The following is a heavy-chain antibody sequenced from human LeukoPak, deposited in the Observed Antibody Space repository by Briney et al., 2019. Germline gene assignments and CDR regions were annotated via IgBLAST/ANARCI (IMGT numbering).Heavy chain of an antibody. Sequence: ASVKVSCKASGYTFNNYFLYWVRQAPGQGLEWMGIINPSGGSTNYAQKFQGRVTMTRDTSTSTVYMELSSLRSDDTAVYYCARAYYYDNSGYYPGGDYWGQGTLVTVSS. D-gene: IGHD3-22*01. J-gene: IGHJ4*02. CDR1: GYTFNNYF. CDR2: INPSGGST. CDR3: ARAYYYDNSGYYPGGDY. V-gene: IGHV1-46*02.